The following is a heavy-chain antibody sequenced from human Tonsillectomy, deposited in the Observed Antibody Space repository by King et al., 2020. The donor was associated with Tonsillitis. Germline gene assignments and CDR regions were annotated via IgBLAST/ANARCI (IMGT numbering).Heavy chain of an antibody. V-gene: IGHV3-74*01. CDR2: INNDGSST. CDR1: GFTFSSYW. J-gene: IGHJ4*02. Sequence: VQLVESGGGLVQPGGSLRLSCAASGFTFSSYWMHWVRQAPGKGLVWVSGINNDGSSTSYSDSVKCRFTISRDNARNTLFLQMNSLRVEDTAVYYCARDTALSPFDYWGQGTLVTVSS. D-gene: IGHD5-18*01. CDR3: ARDTALSPFDY.